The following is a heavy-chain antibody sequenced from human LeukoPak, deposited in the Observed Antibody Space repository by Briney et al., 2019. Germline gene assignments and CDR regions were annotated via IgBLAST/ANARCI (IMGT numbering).Heavy chain of an antibody. D-gene: IGHD3-10*01. CDR2: IKSKTDGGTT. CDR3: TTWIGEFDAFDI. V-gene: IGHV3-15*01. CDR1: GVTFSNAW. J-gene: IGHJ3*02. Sequence: NPGVSLRLSCAASGVTFSNAWMSWVRQAPGKGLEWVGRIKSKTDGGTTDYAAPVKGRFTISRDDSKNTLYLQMNSLKTEDTAVYYCTTWIGEFDAFDIWGRGTMVTVSS.